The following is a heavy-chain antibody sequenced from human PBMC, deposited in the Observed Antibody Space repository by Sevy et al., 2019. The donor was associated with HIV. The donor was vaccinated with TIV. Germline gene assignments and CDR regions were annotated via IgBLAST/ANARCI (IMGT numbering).Heavy chain of an antibody. V-gene: IGHV1-2*02. Sequence: ASVKVSCKASGYTFTGYYMHWVRQAPGQGLEWMGWINPNSGGTNYAQKFQGRVTMTRDTSISTAYMGLSRLGSDDTAVYYCAIPHAYCSSTSCYNGIRSDGMDVWGQGTTVTVSS. D-gene: IGHD2-2*02. CDR3: AIPHAYCSSTSCYNGIRSDGMDV. CDR1: GYTFTGYY. J-gene: IGHJ6*02. CDR2: INPNSGGT.